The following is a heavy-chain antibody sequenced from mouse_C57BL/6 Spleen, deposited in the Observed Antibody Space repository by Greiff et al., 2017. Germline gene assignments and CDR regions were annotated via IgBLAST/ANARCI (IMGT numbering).Heavy chain of an antibody. J-gene: IGHJ3*01. CDR3: ATYYGSSYNWFAY. V-gene: IGHV1-52*01. CDR2: IDPSDSET. Sequence: QVQLQQPGAELVRPGSSVKLSCKASGYTFTSYWMHWVKQRPIQGLEWIGNIDPSDSETHYNQKFKDKATLTVDKSSSTAYMQLSSLTSEDSAVDYWATYYGSSYNWFAYWGQGTLVTVSA. CDR1: GYTFTSYW. D-gene: IGHD1-1*01.